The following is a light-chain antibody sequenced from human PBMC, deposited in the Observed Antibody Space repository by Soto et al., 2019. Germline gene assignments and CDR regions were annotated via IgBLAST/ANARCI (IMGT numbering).Light chain of an antibody. J-gene: IGLJ1*01. CDR1: SSDVGGYNY. CDR2: EVS. CDR3: TSYTSYSTLDV. Sequence: QSALTQPASVSGSPGQSITISCTETSSDVGGYNYVSWYQQHPDKAPKLMIYEVSNRPSGVSNRFSGSKSGHTASLSISGLQSEDEADYFCTSYTSYSTLDVFGTGTKVTVL. V-gene: IGLV2-14*01.